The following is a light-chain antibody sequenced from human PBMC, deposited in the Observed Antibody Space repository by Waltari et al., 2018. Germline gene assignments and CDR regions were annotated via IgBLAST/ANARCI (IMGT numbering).Light chain of an antibody. CDR1: RTVKSTANNKNH. Sequence: TQSPPSLAVSLGESASSSLKANRTVKSTANNKNHLAWFQQRPGQPPKLIIYWASARDSGIPDRFRGSGSETEFTLTIDRLQAEDVALYYCQQYYSTPTFGQGTTLELK. CDR3: QQYYSTPT. J-gene: IGKJ2*01. V-gene: IGKV4-1*01. CDR2: WAS.